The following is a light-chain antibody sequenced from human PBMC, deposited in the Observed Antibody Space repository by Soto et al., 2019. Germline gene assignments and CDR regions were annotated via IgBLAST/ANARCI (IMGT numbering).Light chain of an antibody. CDR2: GAS. V-gene: IGKV3-15*01. J-gene: IGKJ2*01. CDR3: QQYNYWPPGT. CDR1: QSVSTN. Sequence: IVMTQSPATLSVSPGERATLSCRASQSVSTNLAWYQQKPGQAPRPLIYGASARATGVPARFSGSGSGTEFTLTISSLQSEDFAVYYCQQYNYWPPGTFGQGTKLEIK.